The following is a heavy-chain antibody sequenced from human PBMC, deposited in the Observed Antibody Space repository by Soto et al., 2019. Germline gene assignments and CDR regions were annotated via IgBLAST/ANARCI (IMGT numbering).Heavy chain of an antibody. Sequence: QVQLVQSGAEVKKPGASVKVSCKASGYTFTSYAMHWVRQAPGQRLEWMGWINAGNGSTKYSQKFQGRVTITRDTSASTAYMELSSLRSEDTAVYYCAIGSGYYNPVYWGQGTLVTVSS. V-gene: IGHV1-3*01. CDR1: GYTFTSYA. J-gene: IGHJ4*02. CDR3: AIGSGYYNPVY. D-gene: IGHD3-3*01. CDR2: INAGNGST.